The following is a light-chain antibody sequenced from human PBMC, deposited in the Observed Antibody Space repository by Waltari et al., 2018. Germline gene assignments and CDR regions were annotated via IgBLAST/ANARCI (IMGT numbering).Light chain of an antibody. V-gene: IGKV1-8*01. CDR3: QQYYTNPLT. Sequence: AIRMTQSPSSITASTGDSVTLTCRASQGISSYLAWYQQRPGKAPRLLVYAASTLQSGVPSRFSGSGSGTDFTLTIGCLQSEDFVSYYCQQYYTNPLTFGGGTKVEI. CDR1: QGISSY. J-gene: IGKJ4*01. CDR2: AAS.